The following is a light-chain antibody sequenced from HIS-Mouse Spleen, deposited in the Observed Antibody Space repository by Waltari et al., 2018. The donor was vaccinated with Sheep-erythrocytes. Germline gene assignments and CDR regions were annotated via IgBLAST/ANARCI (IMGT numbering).Light chain of an antibody. CDR2: KVS. J-gene: IGKJ2*01. CDR3: MQGTHWLYT. V-gene: IGKV2-30*01. Sequence: DVVMTQSPLSLPVTLGQPASISCRSSQSLVYSDGNTYLNWFQQRPGQSPRRLIYKVSNRDSGVPDRFSGSGSGTDFPLKISRVEAEDVGVYYCMQGTHWLYTFGQGTKLEIK. CDR1: QSLVYSDGNTY.